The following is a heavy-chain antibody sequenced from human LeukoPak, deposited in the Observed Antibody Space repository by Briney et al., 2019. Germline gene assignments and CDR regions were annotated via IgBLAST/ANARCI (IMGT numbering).Heavy chain of an antibody. CDR1: GGTFSSYA. Sequence: ASVKVSCKASGGTFSSYAISWVRQAPGQGLEWMGGIIPIFGTANYAQKFQGRVTITTDESTSTAYMELSSLRSEDTAVYYCARAQTYYYDSSGYTYYYYYMDVWGKGTTVTVSS. D-gene: IGHD3-22*01. CDR2: IIPIFGTA. J-gene: IGHJ6*03. V-gene: IGHV1-69*05. CDR3: ARAQTYYYDSSGYTYYYYYMDV.